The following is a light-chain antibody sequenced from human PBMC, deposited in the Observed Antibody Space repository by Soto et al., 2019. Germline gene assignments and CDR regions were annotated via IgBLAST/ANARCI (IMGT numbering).Light chain of an antibody. Sequence: QSVLTQPPSVSGAPGQRVTISCTGSSSNIGAGYDVHWYQQLPGTAPKLLIYHNTNRPSGVPDRFSGSKSVTSASLAITGLQAEDEADYYCQSYDSRLSGSVFGIGTKLTVL. CDR3: QSYDSRLSGSV. J-gene: IGLJ1*01. CDR2: HNT. CDR1: SSNIGAGYD. V-gene: IGLV1-40*01.